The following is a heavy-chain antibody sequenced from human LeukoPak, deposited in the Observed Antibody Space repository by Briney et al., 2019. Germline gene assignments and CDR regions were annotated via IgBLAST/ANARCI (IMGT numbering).Heavy chain of an antibody. V-gene: IGHV3-23*01. CDR2: ISGSVGST. J-gene: IGHJ4*02. D-gene: IGHD6-19*01. CDR3: AKDRGSGWYKIYDY. CDR1: GFTFSNAW. Sequence: PGGSLRLSCAASGFTFSNAWMSWVRQAPGKGLEWVSAISGSVGSTFYADSVKGRFTISRDNSRDTLYLQMNSLRPEDTAVYYCAKDRGSGWYKIYDYWGQGTLVTVSS.